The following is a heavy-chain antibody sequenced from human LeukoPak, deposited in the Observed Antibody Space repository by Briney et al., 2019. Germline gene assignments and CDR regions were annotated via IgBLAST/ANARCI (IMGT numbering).Heavy chain of an antibody. CDR2: INPHSGGT. J-gene: IGHJ4*02. CDR3: ASTGDIVVVPAAMGGPFDY. CDR1: GYTFTGYY. D-gene: IGHD2-2*01. Sequence: ASVKVSCKASGYTFTGYYLHWVRQAPGQGLEWMGWINPHSGGTNYAQKFQGRVTITADKSTSTAYMELSSLRSEDTAVYYCASTGDIVVVPAAMGGPFDYWGQGTLVTVSS. V-gene: IGHV1-2*02.